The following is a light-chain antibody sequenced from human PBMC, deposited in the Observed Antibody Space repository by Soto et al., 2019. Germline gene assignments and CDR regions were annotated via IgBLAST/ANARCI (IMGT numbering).Light chain of an antibody. V-gene: IGKV1-5*03. CDR3: QHYNSYSEA. CDR2: KAS. Sequence: DIQMTQSPSTLSGSVGDRVTITCLASHTISSWLAWYQQKPGKAPKLLIYKASTLKSGVPSRFSGSGSGTEFTLTISSLQHDDFATYYCQHYNSYSEAFGQGTKVDIK. J-gene: IGKJ1*01. CDR1: HTISSW.